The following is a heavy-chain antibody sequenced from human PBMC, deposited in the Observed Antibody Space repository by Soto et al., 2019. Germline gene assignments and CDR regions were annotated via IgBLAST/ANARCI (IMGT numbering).Heavy chain of an antibody. D-gene: IGHD6-19*01. J-gene: IGHJ6*02. CDR3: ARLAVAGPTYYYYGMDV. CDR1: GGTFSSYA. CDR2: IIPIFGTA. V-gene: IGHV1-69*06. Sequence: QVQLVQSGAEVQKPGSSVKVSCKASGGTFSSYAISWVRQAPGQGLEWMGGIIPIFGTANYAQKFQGRVTITADKSTSTAYMELSSLRSEDTAVYYCARLAVAGPTYYYYGMDVWGQGTTVTVSS.